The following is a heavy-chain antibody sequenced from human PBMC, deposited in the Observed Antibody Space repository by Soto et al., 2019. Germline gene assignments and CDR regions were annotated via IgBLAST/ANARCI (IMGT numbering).Heavy chain of an antibody. J-gene: IGHJ4*02. CDR3: ARYRREAVAGYTLDN. CDR2: VYNSGST. D-gene: IGHD6-13*01. V-gene: IGHV4-61*01. CDR1: GGSVSSGSYY. Sequence: PSETLSLTCTVSGGSVSSGSYYWSWIRQPPGKGLEWIGYVYNSGSTNYNPSLKSRVTISEDTSKSQFSLKVNSMTAADTAVYYCARYRREAVAGYTLDNWGQGMLVTVSS.